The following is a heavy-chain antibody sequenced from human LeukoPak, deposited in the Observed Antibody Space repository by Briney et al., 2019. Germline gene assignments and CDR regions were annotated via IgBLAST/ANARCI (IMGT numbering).Heavy chain of an antibody. D-gene: IGHD3-10*01. CDR2: IYSGGST. CDR1: GFTVSSNY. V-gene: IGHV3-66*01. Sequence: GSLRLSCAASGFTVSSNYMSWVRQAPGKGLEWVSVIYSGGSTYYADSVKGRFTISRDNSKNTLYLQMNSLRAEDTAVYYCARTLLWFGESLFDYWGQGTLVTVSS. J-gene: IGHJ4*02. CDR3: ARTLLWFGESLFDY.